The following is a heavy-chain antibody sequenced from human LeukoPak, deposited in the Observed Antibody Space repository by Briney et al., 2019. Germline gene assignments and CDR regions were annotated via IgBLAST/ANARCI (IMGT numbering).Heavy chain of an antibody. CDR3: ARGPRNDP. D-gene: IGHD1-14*01. Sequence: AASVTVSCKTSGYPFTTYEINWVRQAAGQGLEWMGWVHPDTGYADYAQKFQGRVTMTSDTSISTAYMELSSLRSDDTAVYFCARGPRNDPWGQGTLVTVSS. V-gene: IGHV1-8*01. CDR1: GYPFTTYE. J-gene: IGHJ5*02. CDR2: VHPDTGYA.